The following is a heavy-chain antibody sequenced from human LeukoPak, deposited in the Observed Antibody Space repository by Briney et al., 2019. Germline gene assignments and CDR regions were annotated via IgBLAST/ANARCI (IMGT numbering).Heavy chain of an antibody. V-gene: IGHV4-34*01. Sequence: PSETLSLTCAVYGGSFSGYYWSWIRQPAGKGLEWIGEINHSGSTNYNPSLKSRVTISVDTSKNQFSLKLSSVTAADTAVYYCARELIYDYGDYFDYWGQGTLVTVSS. J-gene: IGHJ4*02. CDR1: GGSFSGYY. CDR3: ARELIYDYGDYFDY. CDR2: INHSGST. D-gene: IGHD4-17*01.